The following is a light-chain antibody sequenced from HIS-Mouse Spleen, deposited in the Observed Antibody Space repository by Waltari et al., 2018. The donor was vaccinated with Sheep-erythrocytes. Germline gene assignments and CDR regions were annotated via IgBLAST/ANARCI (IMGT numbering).Light chain of an antibody. J-gene: IGLJ2*01. Sequence: QSVLTQPPSVSGAPGQRVTISCTGSSSNIGAGYDVHWYPQLPGTAPKLLIYGNVNRPSGVPDRCSGSKSGPSASLAITGLQAEDEADYYCQSYDSSLSGSVFGGGTKLTVL. CDR3: QSYDSSLSGSV. V-gene: IGLV1-40*01. CDR1: SSNIGAGYD. CDR2: GNV.